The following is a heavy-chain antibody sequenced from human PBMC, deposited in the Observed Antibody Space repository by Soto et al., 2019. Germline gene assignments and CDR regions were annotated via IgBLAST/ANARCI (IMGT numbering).Heavy chain of an antibody. D-gene: IGHD4-17*01. Sequence: QVQLVESGGGVVXXXXSLRLSCAASGFTFSSYAMHWVRQAPGKGLEWVAVISYDGSNKYYADSVKGRFTIARDNSKNTLYLQMNSLRAEDTAVYYCAGDDYGDYGDFGYWGQGTLVTVSS. J-gene: IGHJ4*02. CDR1: GFTFSSYA. CDR3: AGDDYGDYGDFGY. CDR2: ISYDGSNK. V-gene: IGHV3-30-3*01.